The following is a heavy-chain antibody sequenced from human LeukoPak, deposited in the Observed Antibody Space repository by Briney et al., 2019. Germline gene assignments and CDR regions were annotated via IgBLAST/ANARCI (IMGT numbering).Heavy chain of an antibody. D-gene: IGHD6-19*01. CDR1: GFTFSSYA. CDR3: AKGPYRTGYSSGWHNNWFDP. V-gene: IGHV3-64*01. CDR2: ISSNGGST. J-gene: IGHJ5*02. Sequence: GGSLRLSCAASGFTFSSYAMHWVRQAPGKGLEYVSAISSNGGSTYYANSVKGRFTISRDNSKNTLYLQMNSLRAEDTAVYYCAKGPYRTGYSSGWHNNWFDPWGQGTLVTVSS.